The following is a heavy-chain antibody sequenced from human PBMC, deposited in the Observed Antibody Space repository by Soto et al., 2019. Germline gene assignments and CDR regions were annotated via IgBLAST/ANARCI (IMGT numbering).Heavy chain of an antibody. V-gene: IGHV4-39*01. Sequence: SETLSLTCTVSGGSISSSSYYWGWIRQPPGKGLEWIGSIYYSGSTYYNPSLKSRVTISVDTSKNQFSLRLSSVTAADTAVYYCARRYGSSFDYWGQGTLVTVSS. CDR2: IYYSGST. CDR1: GGSISSSSYY. J-gene: IGHJ4*02. CDR3: ARRYGSSFDY. D-gene: IGHD6-13*01.